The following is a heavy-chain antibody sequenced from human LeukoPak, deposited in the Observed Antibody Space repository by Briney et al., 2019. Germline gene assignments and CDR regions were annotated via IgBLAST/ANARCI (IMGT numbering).Heavy chain of an antibody. CDR1: GYTFTSYD. J-gene: IGHJ4*02. CDR2: MNPNSGNT. V-gene: IGHV1-8*03. CDR3: AREDYYDSGSSDY. D-gene: IGHD3-22*01. Sequence: GASVKVSCKASGYTFTSYDINWVRQATGQGREWMGWMNPNSGNTAYAQKFQGRVTITRNTSIGTAYMELSSLRSEDTAIYYCAREDYYDSGSSDYWGQGTLVTVSS.